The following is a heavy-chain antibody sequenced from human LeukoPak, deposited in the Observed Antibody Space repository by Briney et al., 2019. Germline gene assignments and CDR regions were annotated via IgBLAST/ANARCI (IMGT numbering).Heavy chain of an antibody. J-gene: IGHJ4*02. D-gene: IGHD2-2*01. CDR2: ISGSGGST. Sequence: GGSLRLSCAASGFTFSNYAMSWVRQAPGKGLEWVSSISGSGGSTYYADSMKGRLTISRDNSENTLYLQMNSLRAEDTAVYYCAKVVGSFDYWGQGTLVTVSS. CDR1: GFTFSNYA. CDR3: AKVVGSFDY. V-gene: IGHV3-23*01.